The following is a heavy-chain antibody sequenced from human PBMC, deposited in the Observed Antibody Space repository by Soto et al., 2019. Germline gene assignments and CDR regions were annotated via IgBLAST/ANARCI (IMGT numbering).Heavy chain of an antibody. CDR1: GFTVSSYA. CDR3: AKDGLWSGYYIDYYYGMDV. D-gene: IGHD3-3*01. V-gene: IGHV3-23*01. CDR2: ISGIGGST. J-gene: IGHJ6*02. Sequence: GALRLSGAASGFTVSSYAMSWVRQAPGKGLEWVSAISGIGGSTYYADSVKGRFTISRDNSKNTLYLQMNSLRAEDTAVYYCAKDGLWSGYYIDYYYGMDVWGQGTTVTVS.